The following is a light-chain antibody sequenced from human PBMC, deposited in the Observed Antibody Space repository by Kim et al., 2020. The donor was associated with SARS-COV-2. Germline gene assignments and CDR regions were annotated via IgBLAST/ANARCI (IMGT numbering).Light chain of an antibody. Sequence: GGTGTGGWAGGGGGGSRGDCPSGFQQKPGQAPRPLIYSTNNKHSWTPARFSGSLLGGKAALTLSGVQPEDEAEYYCLLHYAGAQVFGGGTQLTVL. CDR1: GGGGSRGDC. J-gene: IGLJ3*02. CDR3: LLHYAGAQV. V-gene: IGLV7-43*01. CDR2: STN.